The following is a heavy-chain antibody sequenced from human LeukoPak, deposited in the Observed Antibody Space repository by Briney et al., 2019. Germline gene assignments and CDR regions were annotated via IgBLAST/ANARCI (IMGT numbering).Heavy chain of an antibody. CDR1: GFTFSSYW. D-gene: IGHD1-1*01. J-gene: IGHJ6*04. CDR3: ARAGRHNYSSYYSGRDV. CDR2: IKQDGSEK. Sequence: GGSLRLSCAASGFTFSSYWMSWVRQAPGKGLEWVANIKQDGSEKYYVDSVKGRFTISRDNAKNSLYVQMNSLRAGDTAVYYCARAGRHNYSSYYSGRDVGAKGPTFTVSS. V-gene: IGHV3-7*01.